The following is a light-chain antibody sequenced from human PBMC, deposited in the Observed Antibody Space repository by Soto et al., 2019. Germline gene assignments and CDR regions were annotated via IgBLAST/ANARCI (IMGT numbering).Light chain of an antibody. CDR1: QSVLDRSNNKNY. J-gene: IGKJ1*01. V-gene: IGKV4-1*01. Sequence: DIVMTQSPDSLAVPLGERAIINCKSSQSVLDRSNNKNYLTWYQQKPGQPPKPLIYWASTREFGVPDRFSGSGSGTDFTLTISSLQAEDVALYYCQQYYAIPRTFGLGTKVEIK. CDR3: QQYYAIPRT. CDR2: WAS.